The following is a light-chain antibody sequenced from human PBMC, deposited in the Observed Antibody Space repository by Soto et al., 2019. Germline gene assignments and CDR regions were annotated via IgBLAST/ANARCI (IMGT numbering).Light chain of an antibody. CDR1: QTIIRY. Sequence: DIQMTQSPSSLSASVGDRVTITCRASQTIIRYLNWYQQKPGRAPNLLIYAASSLQSGVPSRFSGSGSGTEFTLTISSLRPEDFATYYCQQCYSTLFTFGHGTKVEIK. V-gene: IGKV1-39*01. CDR2: AAS. J-gene: IGKJ3*01. CDR3: QQCYSTLFT.